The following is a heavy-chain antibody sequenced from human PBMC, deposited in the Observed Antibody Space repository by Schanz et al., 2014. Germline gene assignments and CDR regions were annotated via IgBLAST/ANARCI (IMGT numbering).Heavy chain of an antibody. J-gene: IGHJ4*02. CDR3: ARDGEAAAGCDY. CDR1: GYTFTSYD. Sequence: QVQLVQSGAEVKKPGASVRLSCEASGYTFTSYDINWVRQAPGQGLEWMGWMNPNSGNTGYAQKFQGRVTMTRHTSISTAYMELSSLRSEDTAVYYCARDGEAAAGCDYWGQGTLVIVSS. V-gene: IGHV1-8*02. CDR2: MNPNSGNT. D-gene: IGHD6-13*01.